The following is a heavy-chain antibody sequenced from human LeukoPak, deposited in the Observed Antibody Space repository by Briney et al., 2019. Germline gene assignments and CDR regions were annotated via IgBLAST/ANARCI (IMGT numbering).Heavy chain of an antibody. CDR3: AREALYCSSTSCYTVIEGYYFDY. Sequence: EASVKVSCKASGGTFSSYAISWVRQAPAQGLEWMGRSIPIFGIANYAQKFQGRVTITADKSTSTAYMELSSLRSEDTAVYYCAREALYCSSTSCYTVIEGYYFDYWGQGTLVTVSS. V-gene: IGHV1-69*04. CDR2: SIPIFGIA. CDR1: GGTFSSYA. J-gene: IGHJ4*02. D-gene: IGHD2-2*02.